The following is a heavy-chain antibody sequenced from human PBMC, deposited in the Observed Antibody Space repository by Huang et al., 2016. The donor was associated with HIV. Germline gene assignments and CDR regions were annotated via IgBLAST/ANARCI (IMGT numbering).Heavy chain of an antibody. D-gene: IGHD5-18*01. V-gene: IGHV1-69*13. J-gene: IGHJ4*02. CDR2: IIPLNDTT. Sequence: QVQLVQSGAEMKKSGSSVKVSCKASGGTVSRFSFTWVRQAPGHGLEWMGGIIPLNDTTDLAQKFRGRVTLTADESTNTAFMELSGLTSQDTAVYYCARGVGNSNRGFDIWGQGTLVTVS. CDR3: ARGVGNSNRGFDI. CDR1: GGTVSRFS.